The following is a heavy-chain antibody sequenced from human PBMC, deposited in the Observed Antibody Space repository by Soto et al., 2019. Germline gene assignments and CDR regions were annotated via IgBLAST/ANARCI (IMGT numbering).Heavy chain of an antibody. CDR2: ISAGGGST. CDR1: GFTFSSFA. D-gene: IGHD6-13*01. CDR3: ARRRQYSSSWYYFDY. Sequence: GGSLRLSCAASGFTFSSFAMSWVRQAPGKGLEWVSAISAGGGSTYYAVSVKGRFTISRDNSKNMLYLQMNSLRAEDTAVYSCARRRQYSSSWYYFDYWGQGTLVTVSS. J-gene: IGHJ4*02. V-gene: IGHV3-23*01.